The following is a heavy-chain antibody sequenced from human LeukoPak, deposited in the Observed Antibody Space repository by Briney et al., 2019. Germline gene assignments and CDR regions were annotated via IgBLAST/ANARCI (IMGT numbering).Heavy chain of an antibody. CDR2: VSYSGST. Sequence: PSETLSLTCSVSGGSISTNYWSWIRQPPGKGLEWIGYVSYSGSTNYNPSLKSRVTMSVDTSKNQFSLKLSSVTAADTAVYYCARGTPHAPAYYYYMDVWGKGTTVTVSS. J-gene: IGHJ6*03. CDR1: GGSISTNY. CDR3: ARGTPHAPAYYYYMDV. V-gene: IGHV4-59*12. D-gene: IGHD2-15*01.